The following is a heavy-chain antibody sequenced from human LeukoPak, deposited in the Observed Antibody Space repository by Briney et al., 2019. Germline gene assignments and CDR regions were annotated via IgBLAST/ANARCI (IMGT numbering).Heavy chain of an antibody. CDR1: GGSISSYY. CDR2: IYTSGST. D-gene: IGHD2-15*01. Sequence: SETLSLTCTVSGGSISSYYWSWIRQPAGKGLEWIGRIYTSGSTNYNPSLKSRVTMSVDTSKNQFSLKLSSVTAADTAVYYCATTLGYCGGGSCHNWGQGTLVTVSS. CDR3: ATTLGYCGGGSCHN. V-gene: IGHV4-4*07. J-gene: IGHJ4*02.